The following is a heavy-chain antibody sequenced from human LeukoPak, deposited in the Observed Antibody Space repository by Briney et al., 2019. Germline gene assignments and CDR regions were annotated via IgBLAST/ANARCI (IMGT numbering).Heavy chain of an antibody. CDR1: GGSISSGSYC. Sequence: PSQTLSLTCTVSGGSISSGSYCWSWIRQPAGKGLEWIGHIYSSGSTNYNPSLKSRVTISVDTSKNQFSLKLGSVTAADTAVYYCARAVPLEPPPPLKGYYYMDVWGKGTTVTVSS. CDR3: ARAVPLEPPPPLKGYYYMDV. J-gene: IGHJ6*03. V-gene: IGHV4-61*09. CDR2: IYSSGST. D-gene: IGHD1-1*01.